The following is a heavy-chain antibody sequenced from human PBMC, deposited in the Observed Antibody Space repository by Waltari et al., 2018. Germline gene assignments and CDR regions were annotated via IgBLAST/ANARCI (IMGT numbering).Heavy chain of an antibody. CDR1: GYTFTSYD. J-gene: IGHJ5*02. D-gene: IGHD3-16*01. Sequence: QVQLVQSGAEVKKPGASVKVSCKASGYTFTSYDINWVRQATGQGLEWMGGMNPNSGNTGYAQKFQGRVTMTRNTSISTAYMELSSLRSEDTAVYYCARGPYYDYVWGRGFDPWGQGTLVTVSS. V-gene: IGHV1-8*02. CDR2: MNPNSGNT. CDR3: ARGPYYDYVWGRGFDP.